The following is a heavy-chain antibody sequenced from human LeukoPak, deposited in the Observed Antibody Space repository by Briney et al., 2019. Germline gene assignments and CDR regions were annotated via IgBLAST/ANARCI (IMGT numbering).Heavy chain of an antibody. CDR1: GGSISSRNW. CDR2: IYHSGST. D-gene: IGHD4-17*01. CDR3: ARASHDYGDYSHFDY. V-gene: IGHV4-4*02. Sequence: SETLSLTCGVSGGSISSRNWWSWVRQPPGKGLEWIGEIYHSGSTNYNPSLKTRVTISVDKSKNQFSLKLSSVTAADTAVYYCARASHDYGDYSHFDYWGQGTLVTVSS. J-gene: IGHJ4*02.